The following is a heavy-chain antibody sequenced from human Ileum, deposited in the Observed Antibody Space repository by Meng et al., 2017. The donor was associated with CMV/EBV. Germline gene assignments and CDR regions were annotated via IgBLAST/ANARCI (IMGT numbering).Heavy chain of an antibody. V-gene: IGHV3-74*01. J-gene: IGHJ4*02. Sequence: EVQLVESXXXXVXXGESLRLSCAASGFTFTNYWMHWFRQAPGKGLVWVSHINPDSTTIRYADSVKGRFTMSRDNAKNTLYLQMNSLRVDDTAIYYCVKDYIWNGGEYWGQGTLVTVSS. D-gene: IGHD1-20*01. CDR2: INPDSTTI. CDR3: VKDYIWNGGEY. CDR1: GFTFTNYW.